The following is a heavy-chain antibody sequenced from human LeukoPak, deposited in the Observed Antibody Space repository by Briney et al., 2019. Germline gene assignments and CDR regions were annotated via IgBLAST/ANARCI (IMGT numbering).Heavy chain of an antibody. J-gene: IGHJ2*01. CDR1: GFTFSNYN. D-gene: IGHD3-10*01. CDR3: ARFPESLYGSGTPGRYWYFDL. CDR2: ISSSSSYI. Sequence: QSGGSLRLSCAASGFTFSNYNMNWVRQAPGKGLEWVSSISSSSSYIYYADSVKGRLTISRDNAKNSLYLQMNSLRAEDTAVYYCARFPESLYGSGTPGRYWYFDLWGRGTLVTVSS. V-gene: IGHV3-21*01.